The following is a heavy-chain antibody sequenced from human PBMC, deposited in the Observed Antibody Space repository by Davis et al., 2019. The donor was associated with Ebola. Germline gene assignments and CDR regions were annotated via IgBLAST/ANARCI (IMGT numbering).Heavy chain of an antibody. Sequence: ASVKVSCKASGYTFTNYYMHWVRQAPGQGLEWMGMINPNDGRTIYAQKFQGRVTVTRDTSTSTVYMDLRSLRSEDTAVYYSARGFYNWNFQDYFDNWGQGTLVTVSS. CDR1: GYTFTNYY. CDR3: ARGFYNWNFQDYFDN. D-gene: IGHD1-7*01. J-gene: IGHJ4*02. CDR2: INPNDGRT. V-gene: IGHV1-46*01.